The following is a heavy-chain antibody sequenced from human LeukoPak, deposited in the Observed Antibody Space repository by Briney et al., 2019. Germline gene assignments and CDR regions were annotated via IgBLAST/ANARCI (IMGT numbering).Heavy chain of an antibody. Sequence: GGSLRLSCAASEFSDGSNYMTWVRQGPGKGLEWVSLIYSGGSTYYADSVKGRFTISRDNSKNTLYLQMNSLRAEDTAVYYCARSAMLDYYYYYMDVWAKGPRSPSP. CDR2: IYSGGST. CDR3: ARSAMLDYYYYYMDV. J-gene: IGHJ6*03. D-gene: IGHD5-18*01. V-gene: IGHV3-66*01. CDR1: EFSDGSNY.